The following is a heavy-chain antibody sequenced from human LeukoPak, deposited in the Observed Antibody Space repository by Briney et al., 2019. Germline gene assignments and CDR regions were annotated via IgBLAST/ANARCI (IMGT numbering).Heavy chain of an antibody. Sequence: SETLSLTCTVSGGSISSYYWSWIRQPAGKGLEWIGRIYTSGSTNYNPSLKSRVTISVDTSKNQFSLKLSSVTAADTAVYYCARRKVAVAYNWFDPWGQGTLVTVSS. V-gene: IGHV4-4*07. J-gene: IGHJ5*02. CDR2: IYTSGST. CDR1: GGSISSYY. CDR3: ARRKVAVAYNWFDP. D-gene: IGHD6-19*01.